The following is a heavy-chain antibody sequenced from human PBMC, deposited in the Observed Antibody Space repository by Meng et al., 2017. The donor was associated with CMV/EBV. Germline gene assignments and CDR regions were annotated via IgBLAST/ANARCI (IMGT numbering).Heavy chain of an antibody. V-gene: IGHV1-8*03. D-gene: IGHD7-27*01. CDR2: MNPNSGNT. J-gene: IGHJ4*02. Sequence: ASVKVSCKASGYTFTSYGISWVRPAPGQGLEWMGWMNPNSGNTGYAQKFQGRVTITRNTSISTAYMELSSLRSEDTAVYYCARGRTLNWVEPCKYFDYWGQGTLVTVSS. CDR1: GYTFTSYG. CDR3: ARGRTLNWVEPCKYFDY.